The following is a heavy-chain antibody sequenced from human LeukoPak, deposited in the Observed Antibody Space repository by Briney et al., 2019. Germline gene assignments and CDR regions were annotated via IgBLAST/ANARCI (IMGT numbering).Heavy chain of an antibody. Sequence: ASVKVSCKASGYTFTSYGISWVRQAPGQGLEWMGWISAYNGNTNYAQKLQGRVTMTTDTSTSTAYMELRSLRSDDTAVYYCARARVLRYFDWSQQYYYYGMDVWGQGTTVTVSS. CDR3: ARARVLRYFDWSQQYYYYGMDV. J-gene: IGHJ6*02. CDR2: ISAYNGNT. V-gene: IGHV1-18*01. D-gene: IGHD3-9*01. CDR1: GYTFTSYG.